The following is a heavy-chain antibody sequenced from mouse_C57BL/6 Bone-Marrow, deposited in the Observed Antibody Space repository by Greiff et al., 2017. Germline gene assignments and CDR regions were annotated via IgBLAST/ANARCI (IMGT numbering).Heavy chain of an antibody. J-gene: IGHJ2*01. CDR3: ARSWFYEGYSFDY. V-gene: IGHV1-53*01. Sequence: QVQLQQPGTELVKPGASVKLSCKASGYTFTSYWMHWVKQRPGQGLEWIGNINPCNGGTNYNEKFKSKATLTVDKSSSTAYMQLSSLTSEDSAVYYCARSWFYEGYSFDYWGQGTTLTVSS. D-gene: IGHD2-3*01. CDR2: INPCNGGT. CDR1: GYTFTSYW.